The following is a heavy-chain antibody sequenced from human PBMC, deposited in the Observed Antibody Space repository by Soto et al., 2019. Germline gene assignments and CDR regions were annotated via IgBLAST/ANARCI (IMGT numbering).Heavy chain of an antibody. CDR1: GYTFTGYY. Sequence: ASVKVSCKASGYTFTGYYMHWVRQAPGQGLEWMGIINPSGGGTAYAQKFQGRLTATRDTSTNTVYMELSSLRLEDTAVFYCARVGLGSNWNLDYWGQGTLVTVSS. D-gene: IGHD1-20*01. CDR3: ARVGLGSNWNLDY. V-gene: IGHV1-46*01. CDR2: INPSGGGT. J-gene: IGHJ4*02.